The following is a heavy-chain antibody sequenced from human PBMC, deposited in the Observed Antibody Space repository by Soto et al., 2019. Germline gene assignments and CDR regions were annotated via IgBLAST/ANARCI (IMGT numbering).Heavy chain of an antibody. V-gene: IGHV4-31*03. Sequence: PSETLPLTCTVSGGSIGTGGYYWSWIRQYPGKGLEWLGYIDGSGYTFYNPSLQSRLTLSMDTSKNQFSLKLSSATAADTAVYFCARKQAGFFYGIDYWGQGTLVTVSS. CDR1: GGSIGTGGYY. CDR2: IDGSGYT. J-gene: IGHJ4*02. CDR3: ARKQAGFFYGIDY. D-gene: IGHD3-3*01.